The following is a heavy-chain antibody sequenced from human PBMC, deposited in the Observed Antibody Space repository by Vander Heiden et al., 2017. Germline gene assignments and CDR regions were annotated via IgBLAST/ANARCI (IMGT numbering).Heavy chain of an antibody. V-gene: IGHV3-53*01. Sequence: EVQVVESGGDLIQPGGSLRVSCAASGFTGSKTYMNWVRQAPGKGLEWISVIYSDVTTDDADSVKGRFTIYRDNSKNMVFLQMKSLRVEDTAIYYCARGLWFGALWGQGTLVTVSS. CDR1: GFTGSKTY. J-gene: IGHJ4*02. CDR3: ARGLWFGAL. CDR2: IYSDVTT. D-gene: IGHD3-10*01.